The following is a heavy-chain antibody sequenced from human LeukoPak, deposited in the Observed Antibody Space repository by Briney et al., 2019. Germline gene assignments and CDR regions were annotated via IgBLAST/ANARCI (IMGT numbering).Heavy chain of an antibody. D-gene: IGHD1-26*01. CDR1: EFTFTNYA. Sequence: RGSLRLSCAASEFTFTNYAMHWVRQAPGKGLEWVAVIAYDGSNKYYADSVKGRFTISRDNSKNTMYLQMNSLRAEDTAVYYCARDFEVRGVGATGAEYFQHWGQGTLVTVSS. J-gene: IGHJ1*01. V-gene: IGHV3-30*01. CDR2: IAYDGSNK. CDR3: ARDFEVRGVGATGAEYFQH.